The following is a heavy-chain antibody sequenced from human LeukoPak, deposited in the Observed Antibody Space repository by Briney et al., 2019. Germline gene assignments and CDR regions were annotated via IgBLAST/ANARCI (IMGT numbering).Heavy chain of an antibody. V-gene: IGHV3-15*01. CDR2: IKSKTDGGTT. J-gene: IGHJ4*02. CDR1: GFTFSNAW. Sequence: GSLRLSCAASGFTFSNAWMSWVRQAPGKGLEWVGRIKSKTDGGTTDYAAPVKGRFTISRDDSKNTLYLQMNSLKTEHTDVYYCTTEPPRDVVVPAAISYGYWGQGTLVTVSS. D-gene: IGHD2-2*02. CDR3: TTEPPRDVVVPAAISYGY.